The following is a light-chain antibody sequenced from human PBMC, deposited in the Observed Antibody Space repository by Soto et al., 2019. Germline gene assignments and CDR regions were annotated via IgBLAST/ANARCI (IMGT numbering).Light chain of an antibody. CDR1: QSVSNSY. CDR3: QQYGSSTRT. CDR2: GAS. J-gene: IGKJ1*01. V-gene: IGKV3-20*01. Sequence: EIVLTQSPGTLSLSPGERATLSCRASQSVSNSYLAWYQQKLGQAPRLLIYGASTRAPGIPDRFSGSGPGTDFTLTISRLEPEDFALYYCQQYGSSTRTFGQGTKVEIK.